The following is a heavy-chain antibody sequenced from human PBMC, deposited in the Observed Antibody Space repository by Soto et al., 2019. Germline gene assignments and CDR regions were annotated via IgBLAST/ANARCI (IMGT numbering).Heavy chain of an antibody. CDR2: IYPSVSS. Sequence: SVTPSPTGCSSGCASSHGDYWIWVRQTPGKGLEWIGSIYPSVSSYHNPSLATRLRLSIDTSKNQFTLNLTSVTAADTALYFCAREKVGTTFFDNWGQGIQVTVSS. V-gene: IGHV4-38-2*02. J-gene: IGHJ4*02. CDR1: GCASSHGDY. CDR3: AREKVGTTFFDN. D-gene: IGHD1-1*01.